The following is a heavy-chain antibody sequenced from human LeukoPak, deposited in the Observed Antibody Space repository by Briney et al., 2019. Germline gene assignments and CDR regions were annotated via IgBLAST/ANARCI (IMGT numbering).Heavy chain of an antibody. CDR1: GGSFSGYY. Sequence: ASETLSLTCAVYGGSFSGYYWSWIRQPPGKGLEWIGEINHSGSTNYSPSLKSRLTISVDTSNNQFSLRLSSVTAADTAVYYCARRDYCTSTSCYESYNWFDPWGQGTLVTVSS. D-gene: IGHD2-2*01. V-gene: IGHV4-34*01. CDR3: ARRDYCTSTSCYESYNWFDP. J-gene: IGHJ5*02. CDR2: INHSGST.